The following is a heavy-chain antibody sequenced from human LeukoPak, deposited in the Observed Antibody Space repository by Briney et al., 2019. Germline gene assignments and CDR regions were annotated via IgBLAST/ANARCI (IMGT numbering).Heavy chain of an antibody. D-gene: IGHD3-10*01. V-gene: IGHV3-48*01. CDR2: ISSSSSI. Sequence: GGSLRLSCAASGFTFSSYNMNWVRQAPGKGLEWVSYISSSSSIYYADSVKGRFTISRDNAKNSLYLQMNSLRGEDTAVYYCARGTSYYYGSGSEYWGQGTLVTVSS. CDR3: ARGTSYYYGSGSEY. CDR1: GFTFSSYN. J-gene: IGHJ4*02.